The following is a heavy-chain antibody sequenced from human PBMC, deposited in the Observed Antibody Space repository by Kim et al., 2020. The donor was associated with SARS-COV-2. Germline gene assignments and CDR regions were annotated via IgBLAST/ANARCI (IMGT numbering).Heavy chain of an antibody. Sequence: GGSLRLSCAASTLTFSTYGMHWVRQAPGKGLEWVAVIPHDGTYEYYADSVKGRFTISRDNSMNTLYLQMNSLRAEDTAVYYCAKSILPNARAPPYYYYCMDDWGQGTTVTVSS. CDR2: IPHDGTYE. CDR1: TLTFSTYG. J-gene: IGHJ6*02. D-gene: IGHD3-9*01. CDR3: AKSILPNARAPPYYYYCMDD. V-gene: IGHV3-30*18.